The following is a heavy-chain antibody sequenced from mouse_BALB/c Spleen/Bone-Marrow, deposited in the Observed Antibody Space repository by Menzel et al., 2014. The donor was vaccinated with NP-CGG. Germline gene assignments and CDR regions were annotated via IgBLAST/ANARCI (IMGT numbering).Heavy chain of an antibody. CDR3: ARTRYESYWYFDV. D-gene: IGHD2-12*01. V-gene: IGHV1S34*01. CDR2: ISCYNGAT. CDR1: GYSFTGYY. Sequence: LVKTGASVKISCKASGYSFTGYYMHWVKQSHGKSLEWIGYISCYNGATSYNQKFKGKATFTVDTSSSTAYMQFNSLTSEDSAVYYCARTRYESYWYFDVWGAGTTVTVSS. J-gene: IGHJ1*01.